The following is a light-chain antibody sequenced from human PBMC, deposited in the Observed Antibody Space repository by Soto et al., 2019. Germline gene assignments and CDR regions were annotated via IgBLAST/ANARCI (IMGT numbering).Light chain of an antibody. Sequence: QSVLTQPPSVSGCPGQSITIPCTGTRGDIGAYNYVSWYQQHPGKAPKLLIYEVTNRPSGVSDRFSGSKSGNTASLTISGLQAEDEANYYCNSYTTLSNRVFGTGTKVTVL. J-gene: IGLJ1*01. CDR1: RGDIGAYNY. CDR2: EVT. CDR3: NSYTTLSNRV. V-gene: IGLV2-14*01.